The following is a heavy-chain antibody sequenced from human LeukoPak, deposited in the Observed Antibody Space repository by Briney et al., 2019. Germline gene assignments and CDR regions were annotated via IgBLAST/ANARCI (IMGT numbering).Heavy chain of an antibody. D-gene: IGHD5-18*01. CDR1: GFTFSNYA. CDR2: ISGSGGST. V-gene: IGHV3-23*01. CDR3: ARRYGYADY. Sequence: GGSLRLSCAASGFTFSNYAMTWVRQAPGKGLEWVSSISGSGGSTFYADSVKGRFTFSRDNSKNTLYLQMNSLRAEDTAVYYCARRYGYADYWGQGTLVTVSS. J-gene: IGHJ4*02.